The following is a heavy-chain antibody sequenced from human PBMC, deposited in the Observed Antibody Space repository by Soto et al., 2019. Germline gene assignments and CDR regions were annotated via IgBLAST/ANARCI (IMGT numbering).Heavy chain of an antibody. CDR2: IIPIFGTA. V-gene: IGHV1-69*13. Sequence: SVKVSCKASGGTFSSYAISWVRQAPGQGLEWMGGIIPIFGTANYAQKFQGRVTITADESTSTAYMELSSLRSEDTAVYYCARDRQQLARSRYGPDYSGQGTLITVS. D-gene: IGHD6-13*01. J-gene: IGHJ4*02. CDR1: GGTFSSYA. CDR3: ARDRQQLARSRYGPDY.